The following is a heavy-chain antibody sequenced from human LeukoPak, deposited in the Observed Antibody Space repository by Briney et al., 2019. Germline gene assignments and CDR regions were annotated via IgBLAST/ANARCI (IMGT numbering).Heavy chain of an antibody. J-gene: IGHJ3*02. D-gene: IGHD3-22*01. V-gene: IGHV1-69*05. CDR1: GGTFSSYA. Sequence: SVKVSCKASGGTFSSYAISWVRQAPGQGLEWMGRIIPIFDTANYAQKFQGRVTITTDESTSTAYMELSSLRSEDTAVYYCASIIETYYYDSSGYFNAFDIWGQGTMVTVSS. CDR2: IIPIFDTA. CDR3: ASIIETYYYDSSGYFNAFDI.